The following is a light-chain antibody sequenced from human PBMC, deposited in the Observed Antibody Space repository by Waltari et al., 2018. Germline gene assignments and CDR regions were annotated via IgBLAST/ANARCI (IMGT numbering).Light chain of an antibody. Sequence: EIVLTQSPVTLSLSPGERATLSCGASQSVTSGYIAWYQQKPGLAPRLLIYDISSRATGISDRFSGSGSGTDFTLTISRLEPEDFAVYYCQQFGSSAALSFGGGTKVEVK. CDR3: QQFGSSAALS. J-gene: IGKJ4*01. CDR1: QSVTSGY. CDR2: DIS. V-gene: IGKV3D-20*01.